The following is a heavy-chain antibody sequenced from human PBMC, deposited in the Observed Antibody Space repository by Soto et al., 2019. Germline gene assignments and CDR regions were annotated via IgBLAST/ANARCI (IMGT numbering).Heavy chain of an antibody. Sequence: AAAVKVSCKASGYTFTSYGISWVRHAPGQGLEWMGWISAYNGNTNYAQKLQGRVTMTTDTSTSTAYMELRSLRSDDTAVYYCARGYCSSTSCYRHDYYYYYGMDVWGQGTTVTVYS. CDR3: ARGYCSSTSCYRHDYYYYYGMDV. J-gene: IGHJ6*02. CDR1: GYTFTSYG. D-gene: IGHD2-2*02. V-gene: IGHV1-18*01. CDR2: ISAYNGNT.